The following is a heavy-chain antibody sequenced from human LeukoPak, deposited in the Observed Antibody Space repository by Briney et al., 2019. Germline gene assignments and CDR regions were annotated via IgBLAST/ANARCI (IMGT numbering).Heavy chain of an antibody. CDR1: GGTFSSYA. D-gene: IGHD6-25*01. Sequence: ASVKVSCKASGGTFSSYAISWVRQAPGQGLEWMGWISAYNGNTNYGQKFQGRVTMTTDTSTSTAYMELRSLRSDDTAVYFCARTIREDSSGTFDYWGQGTLVTVSS. J-gene: IGHJ4*02. CDR3: ARTIREDSSGTFDY. V-gene: IGHV1-18*01. CDR2: ISAYNGNT.